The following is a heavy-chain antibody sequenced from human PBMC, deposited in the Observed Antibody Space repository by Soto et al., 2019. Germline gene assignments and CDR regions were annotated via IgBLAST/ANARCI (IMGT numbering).Heavy chain of an antibody. CDR3: AKDLYGSETYTYYCGMDV. D-gene: IGHD3-10*01. CDR1: GFTFSRFG. J-gene: IGHJ6*02. V-gene: IGHV3-30*18. Sequence: GGSLRLSCAASGFTFSRFGMHWFRLAPGKGLEWVAVISYDGSNRFYADSVKGRFTISRDNSKNTLYMQMNSLRPEDTAVYYCAKDLYGSETYTYYCGMDVWRQGTTVTVSS. CDR2: ISYDGSNR.